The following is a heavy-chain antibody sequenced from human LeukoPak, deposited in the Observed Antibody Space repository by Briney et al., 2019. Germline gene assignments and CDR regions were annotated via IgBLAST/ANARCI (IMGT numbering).Heavy chain of an antibody. V-gene: IGHV1-18*01. Sequence: ASVTVSCTASGYTFSSYGISWVRQAPGQGLKWMGWISGYNANAKYAQKLQGRVTMTADTSTSTVLMELRSLRSDDTAVYYCARDTYDFLTGRYSGSGGDYWGQGTLVTVSS. CDR1: GYTFSSYG. D-gene: IGHD3-9*01. CDR3: ARDTYDFLTGRYSGSGGDY. J-gene: IGHJ4*02. CDR2: ISGYNANA.